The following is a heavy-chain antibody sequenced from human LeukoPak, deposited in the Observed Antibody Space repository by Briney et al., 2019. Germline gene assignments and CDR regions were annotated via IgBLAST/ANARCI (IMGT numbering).Heavy chain of an antibody. V-gene: IGHV4-61*02. CDR1: GGSISSGSYY. CDR3: ATQSATYYYYYMDV. CDR2: IYTSGST. Sequence: SQTLSLTCTVPGGSISSGSYYWSWIRQPAGKGLEWIGRIYTSGSTNYNPSLKSRVTISVDTSKNQFSLKLSSVTAADTAVYYCATQSATYYYYYMDVWGKGTTVTVSS. J-gene: IGHJ6*03. D-gene: IGHD2-15*01.